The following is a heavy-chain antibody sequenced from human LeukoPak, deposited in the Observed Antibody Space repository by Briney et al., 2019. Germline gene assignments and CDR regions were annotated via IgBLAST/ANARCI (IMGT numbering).Heavy chain of an antibody. Sequence: SVKVSCKASGGTFSSYAISWVREAPGQGLEWMGGIIPIFGTANYAQKFQGRVTITADKSTSTAYMELSSLRSEDTAVYYCARDGSYGTFDYWGQGTLVTVSS. CDR1: GGTFSSYA. D-gene: IGHD5-18*01. J-gene: IGHJ4*02. CDR2: IIPIFGTA. V-gene: IGHV1-69*06. CDR3: ARDGSYGTFDY.